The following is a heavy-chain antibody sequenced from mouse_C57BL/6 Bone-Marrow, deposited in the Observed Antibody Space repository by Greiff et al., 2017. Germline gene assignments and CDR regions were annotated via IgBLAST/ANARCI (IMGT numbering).Heavy chain of an antibody. D-gene: IGHD2-1*01. J-gene: IGHJ2*01. CDR3: ARTDGNYPDGY. Sequence: EVHLVESGGGLVQPGESLKLSCESNEYEFPSHDMSWVRKTPEKRLELVAAINSDGGSTYYPDTMERRFILSRDNTTKTLYLQMSSLRSEDTALYYCARTDGNYPDGYWGQGTTLTVSS. CDR2: INSDGGST. V-gene: IGHV5-2*01. CDR1: EYEFPSHD.